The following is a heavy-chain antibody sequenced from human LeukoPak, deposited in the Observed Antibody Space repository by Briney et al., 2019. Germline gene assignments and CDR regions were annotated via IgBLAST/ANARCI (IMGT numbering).Heavy chain of an antibody. J-gene: IGHJ3*02. CDR3: ATKWARDEETDAFDI. D-gene: IGHD1-26*01. V-gene: IGHV1-46*01. CDR2: INPSGGNT. CDR1: GYTFTRYY. Sequence: GASVKVSCKASGYTFTRYYMHWVRQAPGQGLEWMGIINPSGGNTTYAQKFQGRVTMTEDTSTDTAYMELSSLRSEDTAMYYCATKWARDEETDAFDIWGQGTMVTVSS.